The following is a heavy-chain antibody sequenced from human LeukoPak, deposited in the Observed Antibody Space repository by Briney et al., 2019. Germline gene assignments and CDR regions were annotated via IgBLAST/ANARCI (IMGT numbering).Heavy chain of an antibody. CDR3: ARGRADCSSTSCYKTYYYYYYMDV. CDR1: GYTFTGYY. D-gene: IGHD2-2*02. Sequence: ASVKVSCKASGYTFTGYYMHWVRQAPGQGLEWMGWTNPNSGGTNYAQKFQGRVTMTRDTSISTAYMELSRLRSDDTAVYYCARGRADCSSTSCYKTYYYYYYMDVWGKGTTVTVSS. V-gene: IGHV1-2*02. CDR2: TNPNSGGT. J-gene: IGHJ6*03.